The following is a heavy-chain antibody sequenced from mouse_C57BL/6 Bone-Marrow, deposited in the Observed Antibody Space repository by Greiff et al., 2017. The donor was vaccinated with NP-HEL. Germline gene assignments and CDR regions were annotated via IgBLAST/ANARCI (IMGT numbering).Heavy chain of an antibody. CDR3: ARSTTDWYFDV. CDR1: GYTFTNYW. CDR2: IYPGGGYT. J-gene: IGHJ1*03. Sequence: QVQLQQSGAELVRPGTSVKMSCKASGYTFTNYWIGWAKQRPGHGLEWIGDIYPGGGYTNYNEKFKGKATLTADNSSSTAYMQFSSLTSEDSAIYYCARSTTDWYFDVWGTGTTVTVSS. D-gene: IGHD1-1*01. V-gene: IGHV1-63*01.